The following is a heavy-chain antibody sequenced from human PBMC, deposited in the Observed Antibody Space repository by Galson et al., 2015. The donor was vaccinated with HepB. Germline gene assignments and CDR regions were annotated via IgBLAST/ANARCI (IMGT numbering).Heavy chain of an antibody. Sequence: SLRLSCAASEFTFSSYGMHWVRQAPGKGLEWVAVIWYDGSNKYYADSVKGRFTISRDNSKNTLYLQMNSLRAEDTAEYYCAKECSGGSCYSGGASYYYGMDVWGQGTTVTVSS. V-gene: IGHV3-33*06. CDR2: IWYDGSNK. CDR3: AKECSGGSCYSGGASYYYGMDV. CDR1: EFTFSSYG. J-gene: IGHJ6*02. D-gene: IGHD2-15*01.